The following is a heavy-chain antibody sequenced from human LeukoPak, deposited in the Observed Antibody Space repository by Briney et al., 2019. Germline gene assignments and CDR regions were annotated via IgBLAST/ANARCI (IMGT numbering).Heavy chain of an antibody. CDR3: ARAYYDRSGYYFGY. J-gene: IGHJ4*02. Sequence: ASVKLSCKASGYTFTSYDINWVRQATGPGLEWLGCMNPNSGNTGYAQKFQGRGTITRNTSISKAYIELSSLRSEDTAVYYCARAYYDRSGYYFGYWGEGNLGTVSS. CDR2: MNPNSGNT. V-gene: IGHV1-8*02. D-gene: IGHD3-22*01. CDR1: GYTFTSYD.